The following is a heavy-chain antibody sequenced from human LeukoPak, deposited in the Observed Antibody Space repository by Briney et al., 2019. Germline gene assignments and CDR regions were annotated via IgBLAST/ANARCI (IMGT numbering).Heavy chain of an antibody. CDR3: ARGSGIAVASTGEYNWFDP. D-gene: IGHD6-19*01. CDR2: IYTSGTT. J-gene: IGHJ5*02. V-gene: IGHV4-4*07. CDR1: GGSISGYY. Sequence: PSETLSLTCTVSGGSISGYYWSWLRQPAGKGLECLGRIYTSGTTTYNPSLKSRVTISVDKSKNHSSLKVNSVTAADTAVYYCARGSGIAVASTGEYNWFDPWGQGILVTVFS.